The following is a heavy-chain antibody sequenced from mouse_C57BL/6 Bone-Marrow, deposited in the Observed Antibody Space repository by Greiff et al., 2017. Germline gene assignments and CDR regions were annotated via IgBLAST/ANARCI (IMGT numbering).Heavy chain of an antibody. D-gene: IGHD3-2*02. CDR1: GYKFTDYN. CDR2: INPNNGGT. V-gene: IGHV1-18*01. J-gene: IGHJ4*01. Sequence: EVQLQQSGPELVKPGASVKIPCKASGYKFTDYNMDWVKQSHGKSLEWIGDINPNNGGTIYNQKFKGKATLTVDKSSSTAYMELRSLTSEDTAVYYCARRQLRLQAMDYWGQGTSVTVSS. CDR3: ARRQLRLQAMDY.